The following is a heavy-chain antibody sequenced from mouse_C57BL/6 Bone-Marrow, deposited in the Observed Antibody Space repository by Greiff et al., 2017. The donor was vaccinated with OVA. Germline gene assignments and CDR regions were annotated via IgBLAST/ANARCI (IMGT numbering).Heavy chain of an antibody. CDR2: IRLKSDNYAT. Sequence: EVQGVESGGGLVQPGGSMKLSCVASGFTFSNYWMNWVRQSPEKGLEWVAQIRLKSDNYATHYAESVKGRFTISRDDSKSSVYLQMNNLRAEDTGIYYCPSLPYFDYWGQGTTLTVSS. CDR3: PSLPYFDY. J-gene: IGHJ2*01. V-gene: IGHV6-3*01. CDR1: GFTFSNYW.